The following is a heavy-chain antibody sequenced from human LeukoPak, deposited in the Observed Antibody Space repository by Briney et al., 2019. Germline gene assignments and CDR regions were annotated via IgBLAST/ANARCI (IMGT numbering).Heavy chain of an antibody. CDR1: GGSISSYY. V-gene: IGHV4-4*07. Sequence: SETLSLTCTVSGGSISSYYWSWIRQPAGKGLEWIGRIYTSGSTNYNPSLKSRVTISVDKSKNQFSLKLSSVTAADTAVYYCARSGYTISAYHSDFWGQGAPVTVSS. D-gene: IGHD5-18*01. J-gene: IGHJ4*02. CDR2: IYTSGST. CDR3: ARSGYTISAYHSDF.